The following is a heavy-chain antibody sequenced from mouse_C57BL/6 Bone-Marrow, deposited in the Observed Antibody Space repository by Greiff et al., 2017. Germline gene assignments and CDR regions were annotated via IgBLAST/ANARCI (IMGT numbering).Heavy chain of an antibody. CDR1: GYTFTNYW. CDR2: MHPNGGSP. Sequence: VQRVESGAELVKPGASVKLSCKASGYTFTNYWMHWVKQRPGQGLEWIGMMHPNGGSPDYNEKFKSEATLSVDKSSRTAYMELSSLTSDDSAVYYCARSYDYDDYTMDYGGQGTSVTVSS. CDR3: ARSYDYDDYTMDY. V-gene: IGHV1-64*01. J-gene: IGHJ4*01. D-gene: IGHD2-4*01.